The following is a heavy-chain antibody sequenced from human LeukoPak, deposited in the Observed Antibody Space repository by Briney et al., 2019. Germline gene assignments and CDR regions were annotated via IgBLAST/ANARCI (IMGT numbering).Heavy chain of an antibody. D-gene: IGHD3-10*01. J-gene: IGHJ6*03. CDR2: ISSSSTI. Sequence: GGSLRLSCAASGFTFSSYSMNWVRQAPGEGLEWVSYISSSSTIYYADSVKGRFTISRDNAQNSLYLQMNSLRTEDTALYYCAKDHQLYYGSGSSGSSYMDVWGKGTTVTISS. CDR3: AKDHQLYYGSGSSGSSYMDV. V-gene: IGHV3-48*04. CDR1: GFTFSSYS.